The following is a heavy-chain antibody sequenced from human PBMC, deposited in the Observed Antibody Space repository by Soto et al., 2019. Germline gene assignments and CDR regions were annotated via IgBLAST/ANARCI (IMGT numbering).Heavy chain of an antibody. D-gene: IGHD3-9*01. Sequence: ASVKVSCKASGYTFTGYYMHWVRQAPGQGLEWMGWINPNRGGTNYAQKFQGWVTMTRDTSISTAYMELSRLRSDDTAVYYCARGKTMRRYFDGGDYMDVWGKGTTVTVSS. CDR2: INPNRGGT. CDR3: ARGKTMRRYFDGGDYMDV. V-gene: IGHV1-2*04. CDR1: GYTFTGYY. J-gene: IGHJ6*03.